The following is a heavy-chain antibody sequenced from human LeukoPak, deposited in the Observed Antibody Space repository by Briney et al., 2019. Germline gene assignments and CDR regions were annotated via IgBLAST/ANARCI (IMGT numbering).Heavy chain of an antibody. CDR2: TYHRRSR. CDR3: ARANYYDSSGYWYYFDL. CDR1: GDSLSNGGDD. D-gene: IGHD3-22*01. Sequence: TQTLSLTCTVSGDSLSNGGDDWSSIRKPPGKGLERTGYTYHRRSRYANPSRNSHVTTSADRSKNQFSLKLDSVTAADTAVYFCARANYYDSSGYWYYFDLWRQGIVVTVSS. J-gene: IGHJ4*02. V-gene: IGHV4-30-2*01.